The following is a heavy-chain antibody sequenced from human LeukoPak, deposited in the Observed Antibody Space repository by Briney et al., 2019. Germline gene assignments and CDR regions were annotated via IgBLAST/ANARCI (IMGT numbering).Heavy chain of an antibody. CDR1: GGSFSGYY. CDR3: ARAHVDIVATIGSKNYFDY. J-gene: IGHJ4*02. V-gene: IGHV4-34*01. Sequence: SATLSLTGAVDGGSFSGYYWSWIRPPPGKGLEWIGEINHSGSTNYNPSLKSRVTISVDTSKNQFSLKLSSVTAADTAVYYCARAHVDIVATIGSKNYFDYWGQGTLVTVSS. CDR2: INHSGST. D-gene: IGHD5-12*01.